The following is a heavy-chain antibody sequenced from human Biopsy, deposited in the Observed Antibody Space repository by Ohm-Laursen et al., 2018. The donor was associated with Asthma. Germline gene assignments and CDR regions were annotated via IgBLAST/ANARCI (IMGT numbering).Heavy chain of an antibody. J-gene: IGHJ4*02. D-gene: IGHD2-21*02. V-gene: IGHV4-30-2*06. Sequence: SQTLSLTCAVSGDSIDSCDYSWTWTRQSPGVGLEWIGYIYRNGDTYYNPTLKNRVTISIDRSKNQFSLRLRSVTAADTAVYYCARGWNCGGDCYSLDSWGQGTLVTVSS. CDR1: GDSIDSCDYS. CDR3: ARGWNCGGDCYSLDS. CDR2: IYRNGDT.